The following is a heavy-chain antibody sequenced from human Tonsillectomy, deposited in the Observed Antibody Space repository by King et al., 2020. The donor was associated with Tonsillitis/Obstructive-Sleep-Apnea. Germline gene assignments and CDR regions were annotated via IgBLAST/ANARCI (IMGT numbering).Heavy chain of an antibody. V-gene: IGHV3-33*01. CDR3: ARGHSSGWYRGGHAFDI. Sequence: QLVQSGGGVVQPGRSLRLSCAASGFTFSSYGMHWVRQAPGKGLEWVAVIWYDGSNKYYADSVKGRFTISRDNSKNTLYLQMNSLGAEDTAVYYCARGHSSGWYRGGHAFDIWGQGTMVTVSS. D-gene: IGHD6-19*01. J-gene: IGHJ3*02. CDR2: IWYDGSNK. CDR1: GFTFSSYG.